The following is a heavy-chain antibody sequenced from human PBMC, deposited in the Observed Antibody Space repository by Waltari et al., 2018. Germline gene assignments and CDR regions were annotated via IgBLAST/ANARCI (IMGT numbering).Heavy chain of an antibody. CDR1: GGSFSGYY. V-gene: IGHV4-34*01. CDR3: ARRVAVAGGDY. D-gene: IGHD6-19*01. CDR2: IKHSGSP. J-gene: IGHJ4*02. Sequence: QVQLQQWGAGLLKPSATLSLTCAVYGGSFSGYYWTWIRQPPGKGLEWIGEIKHSGSPNYNPSLKSRVTISVYTSKNQFSLKLSSVTAADTAVYYCARRVAVAGGDYWGQGTLVTVSS.